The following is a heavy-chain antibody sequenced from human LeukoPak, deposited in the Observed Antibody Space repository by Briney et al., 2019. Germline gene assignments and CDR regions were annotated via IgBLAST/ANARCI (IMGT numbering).Heavy chain of an antibody. J-gene: IGHJ4*02. D-gene: IGHD2-2*01. CDR3: ASAIVVVPAALC. CDR2: IKPNSGGT. V-gene: IGHV1-2*02. CDR1: GYTFTGYY. Sequence: GASVKVSCKASGYTFTGYYMHWVRQAPGRGLEWMGWIKPNSGGTNYAQKFQGTVTMTRDTSISTAYMELSRLRSDDTAVYYCASAIVVVPAALCWGQGTLVTVSS.